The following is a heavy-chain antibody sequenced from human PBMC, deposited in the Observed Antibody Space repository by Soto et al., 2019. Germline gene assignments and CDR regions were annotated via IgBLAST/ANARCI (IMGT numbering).Heavy chain of an antibody. CDR2: IYYSGST. J-gene: IGHJ6*02. Sequence: SETLSLPCTVSGGAISSYYRSWLRQPPGKGLEWIGYIYYSGSTNYNPSLTRRVTISVYTPKNQFALKRSAVTAAATAVYYCARGGRVATTTIGYCYYYDGMDVWGQGSTVTVSS. D-gene: IGHD5-12*01. CDR1: GGAISSYY. V-gene: IGHV4-59*01. CDR3: ARGGRVATTTIGYCYYYDGMDV.